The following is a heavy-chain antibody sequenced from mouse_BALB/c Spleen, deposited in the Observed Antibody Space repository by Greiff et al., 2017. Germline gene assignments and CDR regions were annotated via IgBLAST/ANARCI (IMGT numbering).Heavy chain of an antibody. V-gene: IGHV2-2*02. CDR3: ARKLGDNYWLAY. D-gene: IGHD1-3*01. Sequence: VKLVESGPGLVQPSQSLSITCTVSGFSLTSYGVHWVRQSPGKGLEWLGVIWSGGSTDYNAAFISRLSISKDNSKSQVFFKMNSLQANDTAIYYEARKLGDNYWLAYWGQGTLVTVSA. J-gene: IGHJ3*01. CDR1: GFSLTSYG. CDR2: IWSGGST.